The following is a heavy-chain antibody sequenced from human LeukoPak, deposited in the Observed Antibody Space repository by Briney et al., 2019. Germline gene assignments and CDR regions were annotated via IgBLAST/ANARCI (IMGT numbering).Heavy chain of an antibody. Sequence: SETLSLTCAVYGGSFSGYYWSWIRQPPGKGLEWIGEINHSGSTNYNPSLKSRVTMSVDTSKNQFSLKLSSVTAADTAVYYCARGPLWFGELDYWGQGTLVTVSS. J-gene: IGHJ4*02. CDR3: ARGPLWFGELDY. D-gene: IGHD3-10*01. CDR2: INHSGST. V-gene: IGHV4-34*01. CDR1: GGSFSGYY.